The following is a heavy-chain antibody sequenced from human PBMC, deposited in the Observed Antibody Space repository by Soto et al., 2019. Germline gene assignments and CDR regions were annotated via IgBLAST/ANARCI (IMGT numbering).Heavy chain of an antibody. CDR3: ARDLSSSSNYGGYYYYYYGMDV. CDR2: IYSGGST. V-gene: IGHV3-53*02. J-gene: IGHJ6*01. CDR1: GFTVSSNY. D-gene: IGHD1-7*01. Sequence: EVQLVETGGGLIQPGGSLRLSCAASGFTVSSNYMSWVRQAPGKGLEWVSVIYSGGSTYYADSVKGRFTISRDNSKNTLYLQMNSLRAEDTAVYYCARDLSSSSNYGGYYYYYYGMDVW.